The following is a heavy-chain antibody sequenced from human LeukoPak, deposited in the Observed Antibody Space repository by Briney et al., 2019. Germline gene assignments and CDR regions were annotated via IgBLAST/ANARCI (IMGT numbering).Heavy chain of an antibody. CDR1: GGSISSYY. D-gene: IGHD3-3*01. CDR2: IYYSGST. Sequence: SETLSLTCTVSGGSISSYYWSWIRQPPGKGLEWIGYIYYSGSTNYNPSLESRVTISVDTSKNQFSLKLSSVTAADTAVYYCARDRSSYYDFWSGTQADAFDIWGQATMVTVSS. CDR3: ARDRSSYYDFWSGTQADAFDI. J-gene: IGHJ3*02. V-gene: IGHV4-59*01.